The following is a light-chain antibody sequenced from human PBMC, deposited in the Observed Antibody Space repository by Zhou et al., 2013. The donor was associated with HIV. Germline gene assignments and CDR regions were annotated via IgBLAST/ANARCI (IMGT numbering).Light chain of an antibody. CDR3: QQYNSYPLT. Sequence: DIQMTQSPSTLPAAVGDRVTITCRASQSISTWLAWYQQKPGKAPKLLIYKASILESGVPSRFSGSGSGTEFTLTISSLQPDDFGTYYCQQYNSYPLTFGGGTKVEIK. CDR1: QSISTW. V-gene: IGKV1-5*03. J-gene: IGKJ4*01. CDR2: KAS.